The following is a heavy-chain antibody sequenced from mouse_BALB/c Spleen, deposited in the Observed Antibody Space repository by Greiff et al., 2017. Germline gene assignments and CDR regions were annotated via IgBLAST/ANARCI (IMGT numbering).Heavy chain of an antibody. Sequence: QVQLKESGAELVKPGASVKLSCKASGYTFTSYWMHWVKQRPGQGLEWIGEINPSNGRTNYNEKFKSKATLTVDKSSSTAYMQLSSLTSEDSAVYYCASYYGNYYAMDYWGQGTSVTVSS. D-gene: IGHD2-1*01. CDR3: ASYYGNYYAMDY. V-gene: IGHV1S81*02. J-gene: IGHJ4*01. CDR2: INPSNGRT. CDR1: GYTFTSYW.